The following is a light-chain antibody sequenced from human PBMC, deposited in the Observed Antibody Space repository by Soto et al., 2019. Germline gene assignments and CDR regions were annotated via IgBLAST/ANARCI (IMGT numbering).Light chain of an antibody. J-gene: IGKJ1*01. CDR3: QQYDNWPPWT. Sequence: EIVMTQSPATLSVSPGERATLSCRASQSVSRTLAWYQQKPGQAPRLLIYNAATRATGIPARFSGSGSGTEFTLTISSVQSEDFAVYYCQQYDNWPPWTFGQGTKV. V-gene: IGKV3-15*01. CDR1: QSVSRT. CDR2: NAA.